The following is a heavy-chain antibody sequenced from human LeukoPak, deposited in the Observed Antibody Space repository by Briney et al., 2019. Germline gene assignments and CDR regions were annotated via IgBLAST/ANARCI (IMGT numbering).Heavy chain of an antibody. D-gene: IGHD4-17*01. J-gene: IGHJ6*02. V-gene: IGHV1-69*13. CDR2: IIPIFGTA. Sequence: ASVKVSCKASGGTFSSYAISWVRQAPGQGLEWMGGIIPIFGTANYAQKFQGRVTITADESTSTAYMELSSLRSEDTAVYYCARHGDPWYYYYGKDVWGQGTTVTVSS. CDR1: GGTFSSYA. CDR3: ARHGDPWYYYYGKDV.